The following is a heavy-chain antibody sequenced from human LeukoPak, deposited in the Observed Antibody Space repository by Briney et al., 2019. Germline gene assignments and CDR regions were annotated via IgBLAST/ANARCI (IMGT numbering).Heavy chain of an antibody. V-gene: IGHV3-74*01. CDR1: GNYW. J-gene: IGHJ4*02. CDR2: VNSDGSWT. Sequence: GGSLRLSCAASGNYWMHWVRQAPGKGLVWVSHVNSDGSWTSHADSVKGRFTISKVNAKNTVYLQMNNLRTEDTAVYYCVSFYETNWGRGTLVTVSS. D-gene: IGHD2-2*01. CDR3: VSFYETN.